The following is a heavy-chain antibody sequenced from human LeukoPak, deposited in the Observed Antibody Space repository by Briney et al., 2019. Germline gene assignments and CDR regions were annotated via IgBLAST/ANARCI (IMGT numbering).Heavy chain of an antibody. Sequence: GGSRRLSCAASGFTFSSYAMSWVRQAPGKGLEWVSAISGSGGSTYYADSVKGRFTISRDNSKNTLYLQMNSLRAEDTAVYYCAKVSDFWREYYYYMDVWGKGTTVTVSS. CDR3: AKVSDFWREYYYYMDV. V-gene: IGHV3-23*01. CDR2: ISGSGGST. CDR1: GFTFSSYA. D-gene: IGHD3-3*01. J-gene: IGHJ6*03.